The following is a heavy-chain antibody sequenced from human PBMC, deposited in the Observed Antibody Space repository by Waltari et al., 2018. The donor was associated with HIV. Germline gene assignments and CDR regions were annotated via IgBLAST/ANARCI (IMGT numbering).Heavy chain of an antibody. CDR3: AKDKRRYCSSTSCYYYFDY. CDR1: GFTFDDYA. V-gene: IGHV3-9*01. Sequence: EVQLVESGGGLVQPGRSLRLSCAVSGFTFDDYAMTWVSQAPGKGLEWVSGISWNSGRIGYADSVKGRFTISRDNAKNSLYLQMNSLRAEDTALYYCAKDKRRYCSSTSCYYYFDYWGQGTLVTVSS. D-gene: IGHD2-2*01. J-gene: IGHJ4*02. CDR2: ISWNSGRI.